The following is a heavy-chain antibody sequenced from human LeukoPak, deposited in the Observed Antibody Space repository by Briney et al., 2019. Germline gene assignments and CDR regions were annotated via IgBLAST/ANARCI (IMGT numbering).Heavy chain of an antibody. J-gene: IGHJ4*02. Sequence: SETLSLTCTVSGGSISSSSYYWGWIRQPPGKGLEWIGSIYYSGSTYYNPSLKSRVTISVDTSKNQFSLKLSSVTAADTAVYYCARDLIRYYDSSGSPSRNYWGQGTLVTVSS. CDR3: ARDLIRYYDSSGSPSRNY. CDR2: IYYSGST. CDR1: GGSISSSSYY. D-gene: IGHD3-22*01. V-gene: IGHV4-39*07.